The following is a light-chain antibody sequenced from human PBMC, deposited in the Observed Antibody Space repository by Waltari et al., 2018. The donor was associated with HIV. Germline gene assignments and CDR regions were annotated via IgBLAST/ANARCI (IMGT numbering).Light chain of an antibody. Sequence: SYELAQPPFVSVSPGQTTSIPCSGDRLGDNSVLWYGQKPGQSPVLVLYQDTKRPPGIPERFSGSHSGDTATLTISGAQAVDEATYYCQAWDSNLHVFGSGTKVTVL. J-gene: IGLJ1*01. V-gene: IGLV3-1*01. CDR2: QDT. CDR1: RLGDNS. CDR3: QAWDSNLHV.